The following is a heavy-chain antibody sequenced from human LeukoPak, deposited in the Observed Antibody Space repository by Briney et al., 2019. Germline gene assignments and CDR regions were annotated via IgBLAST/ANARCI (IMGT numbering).Heavy chain of an antibody. D-gene: IGHD6-13*01. Sequence: ASVKVSCKASGYTFIGYYIHWVRQAPGQGLEWMGWINPNSGGTNYAQKFQGRVTMTRDTSISTAYMELSRLRSDDTAVYYCARGLAAAGGYDAFDIWGQGTMVTVSS. CDR1: GYTFIGYY. V-gene: IGHV1-2*02. CDR2: INPNSGGT. J-gene: IGHJ3*02. CDR3: ARGLAAAGGYDAFDI.